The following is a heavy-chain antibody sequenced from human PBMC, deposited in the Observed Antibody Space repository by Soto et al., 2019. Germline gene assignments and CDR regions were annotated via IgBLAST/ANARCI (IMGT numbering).Heavy chain of an antibody. CDR1: GGTFSSYA. CDR3: ARGGAPMTTAYYYYYYGMDV. V-gene: IGHV1-69*13. Sequence: AASVKVSCKASGGTFSSYAVSWVRQAPGQGLEWMGGIIPIFGTANYAQKFQGRVTITADESTSTAYMELSSLRSEDTAVYYCARGGAPMTTAYYYYYYGMDVWGQGTTVTVSS. D-gene: IGHD4-4*01. CDR2: IIPIFGTA. J-gene: IGHJ6*02.